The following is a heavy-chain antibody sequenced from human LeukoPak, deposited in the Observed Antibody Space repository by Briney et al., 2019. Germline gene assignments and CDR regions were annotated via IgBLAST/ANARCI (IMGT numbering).Heavy chain of an antibody. CDR1: GFTFSAYS. CDR2: ISGSSGMI. CDR3: ARYFGDPQGMDV. V-gene: IGHV3-48*02. J-gene: IGHJ6*02. D-gene: IGHD3-10*01. Sequence: GGSLRLSCAASGFTFSAYSMNWVRQAPGKGLEWVAYISGSSGMIYYADSVGGRFTISRDNAKNSLCLQMNSLRDEDTAVYYCARYFGDPQGMDVWGQGTTVTVTS.